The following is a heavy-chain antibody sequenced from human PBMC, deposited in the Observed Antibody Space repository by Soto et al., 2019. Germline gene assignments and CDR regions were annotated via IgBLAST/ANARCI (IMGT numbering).Heavy chain of an antibody. V-gene: IGHV1-69*13. D-gene: IGHD3-22*01. CDR1: GGTFSSYA. Sequence: ASVKVSCKASGGTFSSYAISWVRQAPGQGLEWMGGIIPIFGTANYAQKFQGRVTITADESTSTAYMELSSLRSEDTAVYYCATPIQNMYYYDSSGYFDYWGQGTLVTVSS. J-gene: IGHJ4*02. CDR2: IIPIFGTA. CDR3: ATPIQNMYYYDSSGYFDY.